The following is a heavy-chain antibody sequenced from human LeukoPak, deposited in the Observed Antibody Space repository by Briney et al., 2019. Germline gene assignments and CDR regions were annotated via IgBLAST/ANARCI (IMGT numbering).Heavy chain of an antibody. J-gene: IGHJ4*02. CDR2: IGSSSSYI. CDR3: AREEMATIGIDH. D-gene: IGHD5-24*01. V-gene: IGHV3-21*01. CDR1: GFTFSSYS. Sequence: GGSLRLSCAASGFTFSSYSVNWVRQAPGKGLEWVSSIGSSSSYIYYADSVKGRFTISRDNAKNSLYLQMNSLRAEDTAVYYCAREEMATIGIDHWGQGTLVTVSS.